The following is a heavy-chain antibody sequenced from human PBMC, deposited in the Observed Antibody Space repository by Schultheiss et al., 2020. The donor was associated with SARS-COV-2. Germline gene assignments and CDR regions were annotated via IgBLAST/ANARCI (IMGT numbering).Heavy chain of an antibody. Sequence: GGSLRLSCAASGFTFSSYGMHWVRQAPGKGLEWVALISYDGSNKYYADSVKGRFTISRDNAKNSLYLQMNSLRDEDTAIYYCARESTANGAFDIWGQGTTVTVSS. CDR2: ISYDGSNK. J-gene: IGHJ3*02. V-gene: IGHV3-30*03. CDR3: ARESTANGAFDI. CDR1: GFTFSSYG. D-gene: IGHD2-8*01.